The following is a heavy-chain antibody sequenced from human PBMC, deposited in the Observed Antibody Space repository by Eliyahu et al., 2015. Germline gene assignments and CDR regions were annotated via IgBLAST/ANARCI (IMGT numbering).Heavy chain of an antibody. CDR1: GFTFSDFY. V-gene: IGHV3-11*01. J-gene: IGHJ3*02. D-gene: IGHD1-14*01. Sequence: QVQVVESGGGLVKPGGSLRLSCVXSGFTFSDFYMSWLRQAPGKGLEWIAYITDNGSPRYYADSVKGRFTISRDNAKKLLYLQMNSLRVEDTAVYYCARDAEIHAFHIWGQGTMVTVS. CDR3: ARDAEIHAFHI. CDR2: ITDNGSPR.